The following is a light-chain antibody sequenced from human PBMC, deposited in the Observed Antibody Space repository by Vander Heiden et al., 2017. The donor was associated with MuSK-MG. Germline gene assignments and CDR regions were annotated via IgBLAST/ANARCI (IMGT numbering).Light chain of an antibody. CDR3: QSYDSRLSGEV. CDR2: GNS. CDR1: SSNIGAGYD. V-gene: IGLV1-40*01. Sequence: QSVLTQPPSVSGAPGQRVTISCTGSSSNIGAGYDVHWYQQLPGTAPKLLIYGNSNRPSGVPDRFSGSKSGTSASLAITGLQAEDEADYYGQSYDSRLSGEVFGTGTKVTVL. J-gene: IGLJ1*01.